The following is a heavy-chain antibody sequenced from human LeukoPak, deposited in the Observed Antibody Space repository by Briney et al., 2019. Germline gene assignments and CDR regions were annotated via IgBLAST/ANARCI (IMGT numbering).Heavy chain of an antibody. D-gene: IGHD6-13*01. CDR2: ISYDGSNK. CDR3: ARASAQGIAAAGDFDY. J-gene: IGHJ4*02. CDR1: GFTFSSYG. V-gene: IGHV3-30*03. Sequence: GGSLRLSCAASGFTFSSYGMHWVRQAPGKGLEWVAVISYDGSNKYYADSVKGRFTISRDNSKNTLYLQMNSLRAEDTAVYYCARASAQGIAAAGDFDYWGQGTLVTVSS.